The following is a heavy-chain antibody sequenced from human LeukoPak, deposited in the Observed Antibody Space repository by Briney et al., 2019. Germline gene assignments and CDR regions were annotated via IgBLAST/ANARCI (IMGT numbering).Heavy chain of an antibody. V-gene: IGHV4-34*01. D-gene: IGHD2-15*01. CDR3: ARGGCSGGSCYEDAFDI. CDR1: GGSFSGYY. CDR2: INHSGST. Sequence: SETLSFTCAVYGGSFSGYYWSWIRQPPGKGLEWIGEINHSGSTNYNPSLKSRVTISVDTSKNQFSLKLSSVTAADTAVYYCARGGCSGGSCYEDAFDIWGQGIMVTVSS. J-gene: IGHJ3*02.